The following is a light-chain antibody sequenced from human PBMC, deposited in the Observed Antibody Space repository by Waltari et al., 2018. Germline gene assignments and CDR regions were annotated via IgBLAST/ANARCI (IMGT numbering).Light chain of an antibody. Sequence: EIALTQSPGTLSLSPGDRATLSCRASLSVDSRYLAWYQQRPGQAPRRLSHGTSNRATGIPGRCAGSGSGTDFTLTISRLEPEDFAVYYCQRYGTSPPYTFGPGTKLEIK. J-gene: IGKJ2*01. CDR2: GTS. CDR1: LSVDSRY. V-gene: IGKV3-20*01. CDR3: QRYGTSPPYT.